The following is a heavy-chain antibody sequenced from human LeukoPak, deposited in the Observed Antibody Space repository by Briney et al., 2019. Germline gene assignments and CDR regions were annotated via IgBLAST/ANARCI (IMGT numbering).Heavy chain of an antibody. CDR3: ARASFGGNSADY. J-gene: IGHJ4*02. CDR1: GYTFTSYY. D-gene: IGHD4-23*01. V-gene: IGHV1-46*01. Sequence: ASVKVSCKASGYTFTSYYMHWVRQAPGQGLQWMGIINPSGGSTNYAQKLQGRVTMTTDTSTSTAYMELRSLRSDDTAVYYCARASFGGNSADYWGQGTLVTVSS. CDR2: INPSGGST.